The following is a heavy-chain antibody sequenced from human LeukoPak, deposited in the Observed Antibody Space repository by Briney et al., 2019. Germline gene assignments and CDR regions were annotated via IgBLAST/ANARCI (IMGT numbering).Heavy chain of an antibody. CDR2: IYTSGST. CDR3: AREPPYSSSSFDS. V-gene: IGHV4-4*07. J-gene: IGHJ4*02. D-gene: IGHD6-13*01. CDR1: GGSISSYY. Sequence: SETLSLTCTVSGGSISSYYWSWIRQPAGKGLEWSGRIYTSGSTNYHPSLKSRVTMSVDTSKNQFSLNLRSVPAADTAVYYCAREPPYSSSSFDSWGQGTLVTVSS.